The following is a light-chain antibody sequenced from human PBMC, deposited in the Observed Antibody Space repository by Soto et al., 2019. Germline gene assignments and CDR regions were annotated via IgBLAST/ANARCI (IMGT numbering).Light chain of an antibody. CDR3: QQYNNWHTGT. J-gene: IGKJ1*01. CDR1: QYVGSR. Sequence: ELVLTQSPGTLSLSPGERATLSCRASQYVGSRLAWYQHKPGQPPRLLIYGASTRATGIAARFSGSGSGTEFTLTISGLQSEDIAAYYCQQYNNWHTGTFGHGTKVDIK. V-gene: IGKV3-15*01. CDR2: GAS.